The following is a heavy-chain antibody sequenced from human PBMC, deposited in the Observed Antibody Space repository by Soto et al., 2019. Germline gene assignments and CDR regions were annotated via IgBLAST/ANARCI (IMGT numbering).Heavy chain of an antibody. J-gene: IGHJ4*02. Sequence: QVQLVQSGAEVKKPGSSVKVSCKASGGTLSSFAISWVRQAPGQGLEWIGGIIPLWGSTSYAQKFQGRVTITADESTNTAYMELNGLRSDDTAVYYCARDSSSWYFCDYWGQGTLVTVSS. CDR3: ARDSSSWYFCDY. CDR1: GGTLSSFA. V-gene: IGHV1-69*01. CDR2: IIPLWGST. D-gene: IGHD6-13*01.